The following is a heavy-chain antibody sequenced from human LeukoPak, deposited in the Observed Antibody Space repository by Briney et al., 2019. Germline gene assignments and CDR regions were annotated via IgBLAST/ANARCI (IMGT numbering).Heavy chain of an antibody. Sequence: ASVKVSCKASGYTFTSYGISWVRQAPGQGLEWMGIINPSGGSTSYAQKFQGRVTMTRDTSTSTVYMELSSLRSEDTAVYYCARECCITISNSYYGMDVWGQGTTVTVSS. CDR2: INPSGGST. J-gene: IGHJ6*02. V-gene: IGHV1-46*01. D-gene: IGHD3-9*01. CDR1: GYTFTSYG. CDR3: ARECCITISNSYYGMDV.